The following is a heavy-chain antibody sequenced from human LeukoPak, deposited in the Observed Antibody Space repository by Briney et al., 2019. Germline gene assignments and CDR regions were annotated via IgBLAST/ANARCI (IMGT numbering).Heavy chain of an antibody. CDR1: GGSISSYY. D-gene: IGHD2-2*01. V-gene: IGHV4-4*07. CDR2: IYTSGST. J-gene: IGHJ6*03. CDR3: ARESIVVVPAAPDYYYYYMDV. Sequence: PSETLSLTCTVSGGSISSYYWSWIRQPAGKGLEWIGRIYTSGSTNYNPSLKSRVTMSVDTSKNQFSLKLSSVTAADTAVYYCARESIVVVPAAPDYYYYYMDVWGKGTTVTVSS.